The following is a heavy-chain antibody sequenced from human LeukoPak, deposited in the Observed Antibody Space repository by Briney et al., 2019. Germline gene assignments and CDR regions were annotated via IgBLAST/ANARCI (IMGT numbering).Heavy chain of an antibody. CDR1: GGSFSGYY. D-gene: IGHD3-10*01. Sequence: PSETLSLTCAVYGGSFSGYYWSWIRQPPGKGLEWIGEINHSGSTNYNPSLKSRVTISVDTSKNQFSLKLSSVTAADTAVYYCARGREEHYYGSGSHPNFGYWGQGTLVTVSS. V-gene: IGHV4-34*01. CDR3: ARGREEHYYGSGSHPNFGY. CDR2: INHSGST. J-gene: IGHJ4*02.